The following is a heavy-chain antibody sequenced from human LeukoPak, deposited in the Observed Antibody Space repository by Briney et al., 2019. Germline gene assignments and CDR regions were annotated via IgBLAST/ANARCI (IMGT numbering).Heavy chain of an antibody. CDR1: GGSFSGYY. Sequence: SETLSLTCAVYGGSFSGYYWSWIRQPPGKGLEWIGEINHSGGTNYNPSLKSRVTISVDRSKNQFSLKLSSLTAADMAVYYCARGSSIAVAGTGYYFDYWGQGTLVTVSS. V-gene: IGHV4-34*01. D-gene: IGHD6-19*01. CDR3: ARGSSIAVAGTGYYFDY. CDR2: INHSGGT. J-gene: IGHJ4*02.